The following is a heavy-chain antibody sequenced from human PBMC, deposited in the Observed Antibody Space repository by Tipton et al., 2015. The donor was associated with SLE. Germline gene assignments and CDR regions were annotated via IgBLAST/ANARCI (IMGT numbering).Heavy chain of an antibody. J-gene: IGHJ3*02. V-gene: IGHV3-23*01. CDR3: AKDLWGLTYGSDAFDI. Sequence: GSLRLSCAASGFTFSSCAMSWVRQAPGKGLEWVSAISGSGGSTYYADSVKGRFTISRDNSKNTLYLQMNSLRAEDTAVYYCAKDLWGLTYGSDAFDIWGQGTMVTVSS. D-gene: IGHD3-10*01. CDR1: GFTFSSCA. CDR2: ISGSGGST.